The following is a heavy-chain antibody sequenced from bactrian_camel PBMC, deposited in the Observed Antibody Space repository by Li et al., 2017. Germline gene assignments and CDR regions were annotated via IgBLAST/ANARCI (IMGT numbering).Heavy chain of an antibody. Sequence: VQLVESGGGSVQAGGSLRLSCVASGNTASNNCMGWFRQAPGKEREGVAVDNMHGTHYANSVKGRFTISRDNAKNTVYLQMNSLKPEDTAMYYCAADRGFCPLSDKNVDYVYWGQGTQVTVS. CDR1: GNTASNNC. CDR3: AADRGFCPLSDKNVDYVY. CDR2: DNMHGT. D-gene: IGHD1*01. V-gene: IGHV3S53*01. J-gene: IGHJ4*01.